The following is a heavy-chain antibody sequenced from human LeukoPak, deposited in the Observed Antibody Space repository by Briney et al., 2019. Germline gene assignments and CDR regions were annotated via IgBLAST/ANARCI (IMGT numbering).Heavy chain of an antibody. Sequence: GGSLRLSCAASGFTFSTYAMSWVRQAPGKGLEWVSAISGSGGSTYYADSVKGRFTISRDNSKNTLYLQMNGLRAEETAMYYCATPYTSGWSLYFDNWGQGTLVTVSS. CDR1: GFTFSTYA. CDR2: ISGSGGST. CDR3: ATPYTSGWSLYFDN. J-gene: IGHJ4*02. V-gene: IGHV3-23*01. D-gene: IGHD6-19*01.